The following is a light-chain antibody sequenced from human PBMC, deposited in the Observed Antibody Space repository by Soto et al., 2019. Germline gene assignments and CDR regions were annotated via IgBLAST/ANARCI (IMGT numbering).Light chain of an antibody. Sequence: SVLTQPASVSGSPGHSITISCTGTSSDVGGYNYVSWYQQHPGKAPKLMIYEVSNRPSGVSNRFSGSKSGNTASLTISGLQAEDEADYYCSSYTSSSTPYVFGTGTKVTVL. J-gene: IGLJ1*01. V-gene: IGLV2-14*01. CDR2: EVS. CDR1: SSDVGGYNY. CDR3: SSYTSSSTPYV.